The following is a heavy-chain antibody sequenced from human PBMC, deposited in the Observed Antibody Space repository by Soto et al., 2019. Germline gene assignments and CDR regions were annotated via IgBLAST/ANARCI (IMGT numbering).Heavy chain of an antibody. D-gene: IGHD1-26*01. CDR3: AKRLGAGGHFDY. J-gene: IGHJ4*02. CDR2: VSIGGST. V-gene: IGHV3-23*01. Sequence: VPLLESGGGLVQPEGSLRLSCAASGFTFSSYAMGWVRQGPGKGLEWVAVVSIGGSTHYADSVRGRFTISRDNSKNTLSLQMNSLTAEYTAVYFCAKRLGAGGHFDYWGQGALVTVSS. CDR1: GFTFSSYA.